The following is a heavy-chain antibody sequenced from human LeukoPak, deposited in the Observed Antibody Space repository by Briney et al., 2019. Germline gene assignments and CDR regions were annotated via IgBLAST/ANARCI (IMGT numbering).Heavy chain of an antibody. D-gene: IGHD6-19*01. CDR3: AREVFPAVAGTMGGYFDC. CDR2: INPNSGDT. Sequence: GASVKVSCKASEYTFTDHYMHWVRQAPGQGLEWMGWINPNSGDTDYAEKFQGRVTMTREKSISTAHMELSRLRSDDTAVYYCAREVFPAVAGTMGGYFDCWGQGTLVTVSS. CDR1: EYTFTDHY. V-gene: IGHV1-2*02. J-gene: IGHJ4*02.